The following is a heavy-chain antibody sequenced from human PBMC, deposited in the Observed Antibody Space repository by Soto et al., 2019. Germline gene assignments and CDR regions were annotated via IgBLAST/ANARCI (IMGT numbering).Heavy chain of an antibody. Sequence: QVRLQESGPGLVKPSQTLSLTCTVSGGSISSVGYYWSWSRQPPGKGLEWIGYIYHTGGAYYSSSLESRLIISIDTSINHFSLRLTSVAAADTAVYYCARTSDYGDSFDIWGHRTLVTVSS. J-gene: IGHJ3*02. CDR3: ARTSDYGDSFDI. CDR1: GGSISSVGYY. CDR2: IYHTGGA. V-gene: IGHV4-31*04. D-gene: IGHD4-17*01.